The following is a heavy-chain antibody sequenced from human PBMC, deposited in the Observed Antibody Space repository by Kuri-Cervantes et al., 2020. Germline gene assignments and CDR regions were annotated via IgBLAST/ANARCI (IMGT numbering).Heavy chain of an antibody. CDR3: ARSRAVAY. Sequence: GGSLRLSCAASGFTFSSYGMHWVRQAPGKGLEWVAVIWYDGSNKYYADSVKGRFTISRDNAKNSLFLQMNSLRAEDTAVYYCARSRAVAYWGQGTLVTVSS. J-gene: IGHJ4*02. CDR2: IWYDGSNK. V-gene: IGHV3-33*01. D-gene: IGHD6-19*01. CDR1: GFTFSSYG.